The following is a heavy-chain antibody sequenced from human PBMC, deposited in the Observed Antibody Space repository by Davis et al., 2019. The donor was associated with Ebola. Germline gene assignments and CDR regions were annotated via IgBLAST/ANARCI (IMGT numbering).Heavy chain of an antibody. Sequence: GESLKISCAASGFTFRSYGMHWVRQAPGKGLEWVALIWYDGSNKYYADSVKGRFTISRDNSKNTLYVQMNSLRAEDTAVYYCARGRYFDYWGQGTLVTVSS. CDR2: IWYDGSNK. CDR1: GFTFRSYG. CDR3: ARGRYFDY. J-gene: IGHJ4*02. V-gene: IGHV3-30*02.